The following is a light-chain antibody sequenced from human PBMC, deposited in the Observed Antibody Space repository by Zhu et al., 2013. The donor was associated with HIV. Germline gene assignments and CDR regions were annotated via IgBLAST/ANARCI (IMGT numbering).Light chain of an antibody. Sequence: QSALTQPASVSASPGQSITISCTGTSSDVGGFNFVSWYQQRPGTVPKLMIYEVTNRPSGVPDRFSGSKSGNTASLTISGLQTEDEADYYCSSYTSTSTPYVFGTGTRVTVL. V-gene: IGLV2-14*01. CDR2: EVT. CDR1: SSDVGGFNF. CDR3: SSYTSTSTPYV. J-gene: IGLJ1*01.